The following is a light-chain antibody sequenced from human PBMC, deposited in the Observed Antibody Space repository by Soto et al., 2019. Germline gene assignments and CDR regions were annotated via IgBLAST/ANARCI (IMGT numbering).Light chain of an antibody. CDR3: LQHYFYPYT. J-gene: IGKJ5*01. V-gene: IGKV3-15*01. CDR1: QSVSSN. Sequence: EIVMTQSPATLSVSPGERATLSCRASQSVSSNLAWYQQKPGQAPRLLIYGAYTRAAGVPARFSGSGSGTEFTLTITSLQSEDVATYYCLQHYFYPYTFGQGTRLEIK. CDR2: GAY.